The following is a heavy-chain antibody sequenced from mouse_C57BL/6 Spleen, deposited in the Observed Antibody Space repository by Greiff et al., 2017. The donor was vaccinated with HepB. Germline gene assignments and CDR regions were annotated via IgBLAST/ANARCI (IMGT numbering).Heavy chain of an antibody. J-gene: IGHJ1*03. CDR1: GYTFTSYW. Sequence: VQLQQSGAELVKPGASVKMSCKASGYTFTSYWITWVKQRPGQGLEWIGDIYPGSGSTNYNEKFKSKATLTVDTSSSTAYMQLSSLTSEDSAVYYCARALEWYFDVWGTGTTVTVSS. CDR2: IYPGSGST. CDR3: ARALEWYFDV. V-gene: IGHV1-55*01.